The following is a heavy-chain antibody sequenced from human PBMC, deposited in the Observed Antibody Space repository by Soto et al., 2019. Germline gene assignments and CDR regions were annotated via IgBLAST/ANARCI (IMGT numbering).Heavy chain of an antibody. CDR2: FNAGDGDT. Sequence: QVQLVQSGAEVKKPGASVMVSCKASGYTITCCAMHWVRQAPGQRPEWMGWFNAGDGDTKYSQNFQGRFTIIRDTSASTVYMELSSLRPEDTAVYYCARDGEDKAAAAMVYWGQGTLVTVSS. CDR1: GYTITCCA. CDR3: ARDGEDKAAAAMVY. J-gene: IGHJ4*02. D-gene: IGHD6-13*01. V-gene: IGHV1-3*01.